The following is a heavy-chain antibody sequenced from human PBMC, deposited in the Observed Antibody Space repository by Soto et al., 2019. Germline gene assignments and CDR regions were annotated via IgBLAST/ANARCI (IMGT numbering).Heavy chain of an antibody. J-gene: IGHJ4*02. CDR3: TRLYCGGDCDFDS. CDR1: GFTFSGSA. D-gene: IGHD2-21*02. CDR2: IRDKANNYAT. Sequence: SGGSLRLSCAASGFTFSGSAMHWVRQASGKGLEWVGRIRDKANNYATAYTASVKGRFTISRDDSKNTAYLQMNSLKTEDTAVYYCTRLYCGGDCDFDSWGQGTLVTVSS. V-gene: IGHV3-73*01.